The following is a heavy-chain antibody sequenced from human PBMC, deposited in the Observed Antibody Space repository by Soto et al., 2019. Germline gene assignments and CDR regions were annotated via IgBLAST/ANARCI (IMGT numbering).Heavy chain of an antibody. CDR2: INHSGST. Sequence: SETLSLTCAVYGGSFSGYYWSWIRQPPGKGLERIGEINHSGSTNYNPSLKSRVTISVDTSKNQFSLKLSSVTAADTAVYYCARVYYDILTGYPAPNYYYGMDVWGQGTTVTVSS. V-gene: IGHV4-34*01. J-gene: IGHJ6*02. CDR1: GGSFSGYY. D-gene: IGHD3-9*01. CDR3: ARVYYDILTGYPAPNYYYGMDV.